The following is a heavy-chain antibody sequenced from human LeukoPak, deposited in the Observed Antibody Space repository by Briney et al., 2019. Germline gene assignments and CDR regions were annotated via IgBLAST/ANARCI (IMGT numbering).Heavy chain of an antibody. CDR2: INHSGST. J-gene: IGHJ6*03. CDR3: AREGNGVLGDDYYCYMDV. D-gene: IGHD2-21*01. CDR1: GGSFSGYY. Sequence: PSETLSLTCAVYGGSFSGYYWSWIRQPPGKGLEWIGEINHSGSTNYNPSLKSRVTISVDTSKNQFSLKLSSVTAADTAVYYCAREGNGVLGDDYYCYMDVWGKGTTVTVSS. V-gene: IGHV4-34*01.